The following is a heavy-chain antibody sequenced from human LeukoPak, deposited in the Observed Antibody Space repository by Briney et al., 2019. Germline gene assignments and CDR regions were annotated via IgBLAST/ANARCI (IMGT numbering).Heavy chain of an antibody. CDR3: ARDFYGSGSYPDY. V-gene: IGHV1-46*01. Sequence: GASVKVSCKASGYTFTTYYVHWVRQAPGQGLEWMGIINPSGGSTTYAQKFRGRLTMTRDMSTSTVYMELSRLRSDDTAVYYCARDFYGSGSYPDYWGQGTLVTVSS. CDR1: GYTFTTYY. D-gene: IGHD3-10*01. CDR2: INPSGGST. J-gene: IGHJ4*02.